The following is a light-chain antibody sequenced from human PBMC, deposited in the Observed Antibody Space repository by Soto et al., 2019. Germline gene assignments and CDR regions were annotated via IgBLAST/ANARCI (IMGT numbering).Light chain of an antibody. CDR3: MQALQTPRT. CDR2: LGS. CDR1: QSLLHSNGYNY. Sequence: EIVMTQSPLSLPVTPGEPASISCRSSQSLLHSNGYNYLDWYVQKPGQSPQLLIYLGSNRASGVPDRFSGSGSGTDFTLKISRVVAEDVGVYYCMQALQTPRTFGQGTKVEIK. J-gene: IGKJ1*01. V-gene: IGKV2-28*01.